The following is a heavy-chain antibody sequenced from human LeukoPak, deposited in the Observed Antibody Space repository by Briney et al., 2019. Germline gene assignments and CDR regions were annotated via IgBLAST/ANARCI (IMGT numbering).Heavy chain of an antibody. CDR1: GFTFSSYW. CDR3: AKATIEQWLVKVDSFDS. CDR2: ISGGGDTT. D-gene: IGHD6-19*01. Sequence: PGGSLRLSCAASGFTFSSYWMSWVRQAPGKGLEWVSSISGGGDTTNYADSVKGRFTISRDNSKNTLYLQMNSLRGEDTARYYCAKATIEQWLVKVDSFDSWGQGTLVSVSS. V-gene: IGHV3-23*01. J-gene: IGHJ4*02.